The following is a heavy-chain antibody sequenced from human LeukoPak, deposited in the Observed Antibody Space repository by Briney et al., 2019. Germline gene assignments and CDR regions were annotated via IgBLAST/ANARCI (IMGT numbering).Heavy chain of an antibody. CDR2: IYPGDSDT. J-gene: IGHJ4*02. V-gene: IGHV5-51*01. Sequence: GESLKISCKGSAYRFTTYWIVWVRQMPGKGLEWMGIIYPGDSDTTYSPSFKGQVTISADKSIGTAYLQWSSLKASDTAMYYCASKKEEWGGFDYWGQGILVTVSS. CDR1: AYRFTTYW. D-gene: IGHD3-3*01. CDR3: ASKKEEWGGFDY.